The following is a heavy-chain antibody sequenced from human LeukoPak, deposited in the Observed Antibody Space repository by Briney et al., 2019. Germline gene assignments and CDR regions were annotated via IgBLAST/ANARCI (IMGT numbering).Heavy chain of an antibody. CDR3: ARHGGSNPFDY. J-gene: IGHJ4*02. CDR1: GFTVDSNY. CDR2: IYSGDRT. Sequence: GGSLGLSCAASGFTVDSNYMSWVRQAPGKGLEWVSVIYSGDRTDYAGSVKGRFTISRDNSKNTLSLQMSSLRAEDTAVYYCARHGGSNPFDYWGQGTLVTVSS. V-gene: IGHV3-53*01. D-gene: IGHD5-24*01.